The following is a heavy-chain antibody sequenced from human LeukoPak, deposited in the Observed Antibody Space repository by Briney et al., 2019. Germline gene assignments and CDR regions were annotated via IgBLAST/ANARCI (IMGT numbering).Heavy chain of an antibody. J-gene: IGHJ4*02. CDR2: VTSNADTT. Sequence: PGGSLRLSCAASGFTISNYWMSWVRQAPGKGLEWVSLVTSNADTTFYTDSVKGRFIISRDNSENTLYLQMNNLRAEDTAIYYCARRGAMGSNWLFDSWGQGTLVTVSS. V-gene: IGHV3-23*01. CDR3: ARRGAMGSNWLFDS. CDR1: GFTISNYW. D-gene: IGHD6-13*01.